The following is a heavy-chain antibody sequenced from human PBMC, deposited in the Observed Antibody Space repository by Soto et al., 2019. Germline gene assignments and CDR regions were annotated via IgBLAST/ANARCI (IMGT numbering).Heavy chain of an antibody. CDR3: AKDAVRGTTVTTRAFDI. D-gene: IGHD4-17*01. CDR2: ISYDGSNK. Sequence: GGSLRLSCAASGFTFSSYGMHWVRQAPGKGLEWVAVISYDGSNKYYADSVKGRFTISRDNSKNTLYLQMNSLRAEDTAVYYCAKDAVRGTTVTTRAFDIWGQGTMVTVSS. J-gene: IGHJ3*02. V-gene: IGHV3-30*18. CDR1: GFTFSSYG.